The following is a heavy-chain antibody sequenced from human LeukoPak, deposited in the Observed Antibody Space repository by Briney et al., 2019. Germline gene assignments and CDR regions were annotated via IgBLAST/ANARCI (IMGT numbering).Heavy chain of an antibody. V-gene: IGHV3-30*04. D-gene: IGHD3-22*01. J-gene: IGHJ3*02. CDR3: ARSNYYDSRSWVFDI. CDR2: ISYDGTNK. CDR1: GFTFSSYA. Sequence: PGGSLRLSCAASGFTFSSYAMHWARQAPGKGLEWVTIISYDGTNKYYADSVKGRFTISRDNSKNTLFLQMNSLRAEDTAVYYCARSNYYDSRSWVFDIWGQGTMVTVSS.